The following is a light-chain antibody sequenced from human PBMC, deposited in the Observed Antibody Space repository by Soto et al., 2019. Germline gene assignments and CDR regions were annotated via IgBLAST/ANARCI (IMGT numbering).Light chain of an antibody. CDR1: SSDVGGYNY. CDR3: SSYAGSNTYV. J-gene: IGLJ1*01. Sequence: QSVLTQPPSASGSPGQSVTISCTGTSSDVGGYNYVSWYQQHPGKAPKVIIYEVSKRPSGVPDRFSGSKSGNTASLTVSGLQAEEEADYYCSSYAGSNTYVFGTGTKVTVL. CDR2: EVS. V-gene: IGLV2-8*01.